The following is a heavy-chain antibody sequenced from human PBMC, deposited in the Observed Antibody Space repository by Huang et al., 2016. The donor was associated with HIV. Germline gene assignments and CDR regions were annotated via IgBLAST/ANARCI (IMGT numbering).Heavy chain of an antibody. V-gene: IGHV1-2*02. D-gene: IGHD6-19*01. CDR1: GYTLTDYY. J-gene: IGHJ6*02. Sequence: QVQLVQSGAEFKKPGASVKVSCKASGYTLTDYYLHWVRQAPGQGLEWMGWINPKGGDTKGSQRFQGKVSMTADTSINTAYMEVTRLTSDDTATYYCAKDRIWAPARLGGMDVWGQGTTVVVSS. CDR3: AKDRIWAPARLGGMDV. CDR2: INPKGGDT.